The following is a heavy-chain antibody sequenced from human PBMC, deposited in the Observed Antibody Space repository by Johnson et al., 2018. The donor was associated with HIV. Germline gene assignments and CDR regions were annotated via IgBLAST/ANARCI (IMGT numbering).Heavy chain of an antibody. CDR2: INWNGGST. Sequence: VQLVESGGGLVQPGGSLRLSCAASGFTFSSYAMSWVRQAPGKGLEWVSGINWNGGSTGYADSVKGRFTISRDNSKNTLFLQMNSLRAEDTAVYYCARDYGQWLVPGAFDIWGQGTMVTVSA. CDR1: GFTFSSYA. D-gene: IGHD6-19*01. J-gene: IGHJ3*02. CDR3: ARDYGQWLVPGAFDI. V-gene: IGHV3-23*04.